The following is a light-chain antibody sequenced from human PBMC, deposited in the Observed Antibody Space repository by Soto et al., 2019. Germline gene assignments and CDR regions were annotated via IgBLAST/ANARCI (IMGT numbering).Light chain of an antibody. CDR2: AAS. CDR3: QQLITWPPLFT. J-gene: IGKJ3*01. V-gene: IGKV1-9*01. Sequence: DIQLTQSPSFLSASVGDRVTITCRASQGISSYLAWYQQKPGKAPKLLIYAASTLQSGVPSRFSGSGSGTEFTLTISSLQPEDFATYYCQQLITWPPLFTFGPGTKVDIK. CDR1: QGISSY.